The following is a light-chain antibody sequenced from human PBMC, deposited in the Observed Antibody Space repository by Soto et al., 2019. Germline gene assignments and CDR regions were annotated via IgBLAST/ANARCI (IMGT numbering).Light chain of an antibody. CDR3: QQYGSSHYT. V-gene: IGKV3-20*01. Sequence: EIMLTQSPGTLSLSPGERATLSCRASQSFSSSYLAWYQHKPGQAPRLLIYGTSSRATGIPDRFSGSQSGTDLTLTISRLEPEDFAVYYCQQYGSSHYTFGQGTKVEIK. CDR1: QSFSSSY. CDR2: GTS. J-gene: IGKJ2*01.